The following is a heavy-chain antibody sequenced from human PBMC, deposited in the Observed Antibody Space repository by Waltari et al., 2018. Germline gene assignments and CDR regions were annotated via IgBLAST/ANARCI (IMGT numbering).Heavy chain of an antibody. CDR2: IFPGDSDT. V-gene: IGHV5-51*01. D-gene: IGHD5-12*01. J-gene: IGHJ5*01. CDR1: GYKFTSYW. Sequence: EVQLVQSGAEVKKSGESLEISCQISGYKFTSYWIAWVRQMPGKGLEWMGIIFPGDSDTRYSPSFEGRVSISVDKSVATAYLQLNSLKASDTAIYYCARQGGYSGYDYRFDSWGQGTLVTVSS. CDR3: ARQGGYSGYDYRFDS.